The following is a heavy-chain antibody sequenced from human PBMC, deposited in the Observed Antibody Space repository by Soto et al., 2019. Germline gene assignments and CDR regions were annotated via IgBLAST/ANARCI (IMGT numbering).Heavy chain of an antibody. CDR1: GYTFTDYY. J-gene: IGHJ3*02. Sequence: QVQLVQSGAEVKKPGASVKVSCKASGYTFTDYYMHWVRQAPGQGLEWMGWINPNSGATNYAQKFQGRVTMTRDTSISTAYMELSRLRSDDTALFYCAREMVRGNAFDIWGQGTVVNVSS. CDR2: INPNSGAT. V-gene: IGHV1-2*02. D-gene: IGHD3-10*01. CDR3: AREMVRGNAFDI.